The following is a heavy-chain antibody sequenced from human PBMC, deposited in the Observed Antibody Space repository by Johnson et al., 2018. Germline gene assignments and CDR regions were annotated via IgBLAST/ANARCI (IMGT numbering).Heavy chain of an antibody. D-gene: IGHD3-22*01. CDR2: ISGSGDVI. CDR1: GFTFSSYA. CDR3: AKDREYDSSTYYSEYFQH. V-gene: IGHV3-23*04. Sequence: VQLVQSGGGLVQPGGSLRLSCAASGFTFSSYAMSWVRQAPGKGLEWVSAISGSGDVIYYADSVKGRFTISRDNSKNTLYLEMNRLRAEDTAVYYCAKDREYDSSTYYSEYFQHWGQGTLVTVSS. J-gene: IGHJ1*01.